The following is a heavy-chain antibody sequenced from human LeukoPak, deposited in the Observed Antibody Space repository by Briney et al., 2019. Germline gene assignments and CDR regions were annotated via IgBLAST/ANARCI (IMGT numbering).Heavy chain of an antibody. J-gene: IGHJ5*02. D-gene: IGHD2-2*01. V-gene: IGHV1-18*01. CDR2: ISGYNGHT. CDR3: ARGGLVVVPAATVWFDP. CDR1: GYNFTTYA. Sequence: ASVKVSCKTSGYNFTTYAFSWVRQAPGQGLEWMGWISGYNGHTHFAQNFQGRVTMTTDESTSTAYMELSSLRSEDTAVYYCARGGLVVVPAATVWFDPWGQGTLVTVSS.